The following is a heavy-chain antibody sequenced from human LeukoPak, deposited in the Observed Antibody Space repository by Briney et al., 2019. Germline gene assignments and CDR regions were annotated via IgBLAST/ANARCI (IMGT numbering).Heavy chain of an antibody. CDR3: ASGRGRSAVAGSLYYFDY. CDR1: GGSFSGYY. Sequence: SETLSLTCAVYGGSFSGYYWSWIRQPPGKGLGWIGEINHSGSTNYNPPLKSRVTISVDTSKNQFSLKLSSVPAAEPAVYYCASGRGRSAVAGSLYYFDYWGQGTLVTVSS. J-gene: IGHJ4*02. CDR2: INHSGST. V-gene: IGHV4-34*01. D-gene: IGHD6-19*01.